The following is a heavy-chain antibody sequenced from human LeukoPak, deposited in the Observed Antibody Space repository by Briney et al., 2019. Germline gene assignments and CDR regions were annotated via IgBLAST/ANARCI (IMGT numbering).Heavy chain of an antibody. CDR3: AKDGGAYIVATLDY. CDR2: ISGSGGST. D-gene: IGHD5-12*01. J-gene: IGHJ4*02. Sequence: PGGSLRPSCAASGFTFSSYAMSWVRQAPGKWLEWVSAISGSGGSTYYADSVKGRFTISRDNSKNTLYLQMNSLRAEDTAVYYCAKDGGAYIVATLDYWGQGTLVTVSS. V-gene: IGHV3-23*01. CDR1: GFTFSSYA.